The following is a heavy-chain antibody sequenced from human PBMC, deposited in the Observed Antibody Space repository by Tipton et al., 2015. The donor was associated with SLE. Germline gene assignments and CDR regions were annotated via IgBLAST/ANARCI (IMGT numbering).Heavy chain of an antibody. CDR3: ARDLYQDYSRHWYFDL. J-gene: IGHJ2*01. CDR1: GGSISGHY. Sequence: TLSLTCTVSGGSISGHYWNWIRQPPGKGLEWVGYVSYTGSVKYNPSLKSRVTVSIDTSKNQFSLKLTSMTAADTAVYYCARDLYQDYSRHWYFDLWGRGTLVTVSS. V-gene: IGHV4-59*11. CDR2: VSYTGSV. D-gene: IGHD2-2*02.